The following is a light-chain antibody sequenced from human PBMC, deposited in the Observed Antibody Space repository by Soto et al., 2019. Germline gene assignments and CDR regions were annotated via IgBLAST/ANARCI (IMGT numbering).Light chain of an antibody. CDR3: QQYSNWPWT. CDR1: QSVSSN. CDR2: GAS. V-gene: IGKV3-15*01. J-gene: IGKJ1*01. Sequence: ELMMTQSPAPLSVSPGARATLSCRASQSVSSNFAWFQQKPGQAPRLIIYGASTRATGIPARFSGSGSGTECTLTISSLQSEDVAVYYCQQYSNWPWTLGQGTKVDIK.